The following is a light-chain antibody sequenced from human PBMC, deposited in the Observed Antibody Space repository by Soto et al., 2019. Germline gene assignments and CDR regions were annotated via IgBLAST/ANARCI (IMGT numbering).Light chain of an antibody. CDR1: QSLLHSNGYNY. V-gene: IGKV2-28*01. CDR3: MQALQTPLT. J-gene: IGKJ4*01. Sequence: DIVMTQSPLSLPVTPGEPASISCRSSQSLLHSNGYNYLDWYLQKPGQSPQLLIYFGSNRASGVPERFSGSGSGTEFTLKISRVEAEDVGVYYCMQALQTPLTFGGGTKVEIK. CDR2: FGS.